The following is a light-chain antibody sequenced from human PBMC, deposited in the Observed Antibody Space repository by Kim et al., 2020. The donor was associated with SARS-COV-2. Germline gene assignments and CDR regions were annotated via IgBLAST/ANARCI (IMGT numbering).Light chain of an antibody. CDR3: NSRDTSANHRV. V-gene: IGLV3-19*01. J-gene: IGLJ2*01. Sequence: SSELTQDPAVSVALGQTVRITCQGDSLRSCCVSWFQQKPGQAPVLVIYGKNKRPSGIPDRFSGSRSGYTASLTITGTQAEDEADYYCNSRDTSANHRVFGGGTQLTVL. CDR2: GKN. CDR1: SLRSCC.